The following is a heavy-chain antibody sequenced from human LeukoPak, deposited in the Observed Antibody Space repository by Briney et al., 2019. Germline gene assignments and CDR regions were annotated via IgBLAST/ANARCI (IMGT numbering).Heavy chain of an antibody. CDR1: GFTFSSYG. Sequence: GGSLRLSCAASGFTFSSYGMHWVRQAPGQGLGWVTVIWYDGSNKYYADSVKGRFTISRDNSKNTLYLEMNSLRAEETVVYYCARDKAGYFDYWGQGTLVTVSS. CDR2: IWYDGSNK. CDR3: ARDKAGYFDY. V-gene: IGHV3-33*08. J-gene: IGHJ4*02.